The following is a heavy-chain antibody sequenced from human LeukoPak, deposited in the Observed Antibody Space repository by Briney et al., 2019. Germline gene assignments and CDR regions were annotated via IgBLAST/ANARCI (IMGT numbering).Heavy chain of an antibody. CDR2: INPSDGTT. CDR1: GYTFTSYY. CDR3: ARRYGYRYTKGYYYGMDV. V-gene: IGHV1-46*01. D-gene: IGHD5-18*01. J-gene: IGHJ6*02. Sequence: ASVKVSCKASGYTFTSYYMHWVRQAPGQGLEWMGIINPSDGTTYYAQKFQGRVTMTRDTSTSTGYMELSSLRSEDTAVYYCARRYGYRYTKGYYYGMDVWGQGTTVTVSS.